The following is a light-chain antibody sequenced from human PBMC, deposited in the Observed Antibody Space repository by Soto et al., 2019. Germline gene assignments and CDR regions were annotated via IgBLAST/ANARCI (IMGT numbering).Light chain of an antibody. V-gene: IGLV4-69*01. J-gene: IGLJ3*02. CDR3: QTWGTAQVV. CDR2: VNSDGSH. Sequence: QLVLTQSPSASASLRASVKLTCTLSSGHNTYAIAWHQQQPDKGPQYLMKVNSDGSHSRGDGIPDRFSGSSSGSERYLTISSLQSDDEADYYCQTWGTAQVVFGGGTKLTVL. CDR1: SGHNTYA.